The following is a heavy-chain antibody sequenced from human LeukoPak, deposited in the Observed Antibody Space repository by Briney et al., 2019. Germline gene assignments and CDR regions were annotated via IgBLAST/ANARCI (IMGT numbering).Heavy chain of an antibody. CDR1: GGSFSGYY. V-gene: IGHV4-34*01. Sequence: SETLSLTCAVYGGSFSGYYWGWIPQPPRKGLGWIGEINHRGSTNYNPSLKSRITISRDTSKNQFSLNLSSVTAADTAVYYCASAGDTAMVRGPPVGFDYWGQGTLVTVSS. CDR2: INHRGST. J-gene: IGHJ4*02. CDR3: ASAGDTAMVRGPPVGFDY. D-gene: IGHD5-18*01.